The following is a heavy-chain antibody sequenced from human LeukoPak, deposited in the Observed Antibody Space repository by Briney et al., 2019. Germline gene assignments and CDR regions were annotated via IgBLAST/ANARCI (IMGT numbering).Heavy chain of an antibody. J-gene: IGHJ6*03. Sequence: GGSLRLSCAASGFTVSSNYMTWVRQAPGKGLEWVSVVYGGDTTYYADSVKGRFTISRDNSKNTLYLQMNSLRAEDTAVYYCAKGGPYYYYYMDVWGKGTTVTVSS. CDR1: GFTVSSNY. CDR2: VYGGDTT. CDR3: AKGGPYYYYYMDV. V-gene: IGHV3-66*01.